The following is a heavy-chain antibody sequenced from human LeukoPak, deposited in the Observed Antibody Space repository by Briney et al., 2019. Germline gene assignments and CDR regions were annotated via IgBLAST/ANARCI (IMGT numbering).Heavy chain of an antibody. CDR2: ISSSGSTT. Sequence: GGSWRLSCAASGFTFSSYEMNWVGQAPGKGLEWVSYISSSGSTTHYADSVKGRFTISRDNAKKSLYLQMNSLRAEDTAVYYCARDNYDSSGYYFVWGQGNLVPVSS. J-gene: IGHJ4*02. V-gene: IGHV3-48*03. CDR3: ARDNYDSSGYYFV. D-gene: IGHD3-22*01. CDR1: GFTFSSYE.